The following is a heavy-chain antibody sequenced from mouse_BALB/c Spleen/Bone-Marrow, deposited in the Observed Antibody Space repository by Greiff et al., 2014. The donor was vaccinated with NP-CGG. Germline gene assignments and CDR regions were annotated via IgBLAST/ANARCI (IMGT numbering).Heavy chain of an antibody. CDR2: IDPYNGGT. CDR1: GYAFTSYD. J-gene: IGHJ2*01. CDR3: ARYFDYDYFDY. Sequence: EVQVVESGPELVKPGASVKVSCKASGYAFTSYDMYWVKQSHGKSLEWIGYIDPYNGGTYYNQKFKGKATLTVDKSSSTAYMHLNSLTSEDSALYDCARYFDYDYFDYWGQGTTLTVSS. V-gene: IGHV1S135*01. D-gene: IGHD2-4*01.